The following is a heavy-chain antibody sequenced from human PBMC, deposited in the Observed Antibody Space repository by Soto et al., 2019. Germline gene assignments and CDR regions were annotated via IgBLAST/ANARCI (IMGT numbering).Heavy chain of an antibody. CDR3: ARDRCFDGSCYSASDS. Sequence: GGSLRLSCAASGFSFSTYDMDWVRQAPGKAPEWIAHISTTSFTIYYADSVKGRFTISRDNARNSLYLEMKSLRDEDTAVYYCARDRCFDGSCYSASDSWGQGILVT. J-gene: IGHJ5*01. V-gene: IGHV3-48*02. CDR2: ISTTSFTI. D-gene: IGHD2-15*01. CDR1: GFSFSTYD.